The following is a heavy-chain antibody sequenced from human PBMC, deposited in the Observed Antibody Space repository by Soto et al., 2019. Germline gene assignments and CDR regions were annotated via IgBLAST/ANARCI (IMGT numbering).Heavy chain of an antibody. CDR2: IYPGDSDT. CDR1: GYSFTSYW. D-gene: IGHD6-13*01. J-gene: IGHJ6*02. Sequence: GESLKISCKGSGYSFTSYWIGWARQMPGKGLEWMGIIYPGDSDTRYSPSFQGQVTISADKSISTAYLQWSSLKASDTAMYYCARTAAAGKYYYGMDVSGQGTAVTVSS. V-gene: IGHV5-51*01. CDR3: ARTAAAGKYYYGMDV.